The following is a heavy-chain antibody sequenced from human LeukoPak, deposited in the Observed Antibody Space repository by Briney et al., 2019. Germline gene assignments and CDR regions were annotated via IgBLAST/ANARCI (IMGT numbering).Heavy chain of an antibody. CDR1: GGSISSSIYY. V-gene: IGHV4-39*07. CDR3: ARGAPWGGYFDY. D-gene: IGHD7-27*01. Sequence: SETLSLTCTVSGGSISSSIYYWGWIRQPPGKGLEWIGSIYHSGSTSYNPSLKSRVTISVDTSKNQFSLKLSSVTAADTAVYYCARGAPWGGYFDYWGQGTLVTVSS. CDR2: IYHSGST. J-gene: IGHJ4*02.